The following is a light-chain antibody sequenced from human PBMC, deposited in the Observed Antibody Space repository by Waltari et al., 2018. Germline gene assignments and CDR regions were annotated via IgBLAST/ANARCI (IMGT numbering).Light chain of an antibody. Sequence: DIQMTQSPSSLSASVGDRVTIPCRTGQGISSYLIWFQQKPGTAPNLLIECAKRLESGVPSRFSGSGSGPECTLIITSLQPEDFTTYDCKQNISLPKRFGQGTKGRSN. V-gene: IGKV1-39*01. J-gene: IGKJ2*01. CDR2: CAK. CDR3: KQNISLPKR. CDR1: QGISSY.